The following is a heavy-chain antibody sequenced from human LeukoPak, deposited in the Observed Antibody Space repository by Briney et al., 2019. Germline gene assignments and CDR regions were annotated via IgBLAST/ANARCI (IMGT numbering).Heavy chain of an antibody. V-gene: IGHV4-39*07. CDR2: IYYSGNT. D-gene: IGHD6-19*01. J-gene: IGHJ4*02. CDR3: ARVLGVADEGDY. CDR1: GDSISSSSYY. Sequence: PSETLSLTCTVSGDSISSSSYYWGWIRQPPGKGLEWIGSIYYSGNTYYNSSLKSRVTISLDTSKNQFSLTLTSVTAADTAVYYCARVLGVADEGDYWGQGTPVTVSS.